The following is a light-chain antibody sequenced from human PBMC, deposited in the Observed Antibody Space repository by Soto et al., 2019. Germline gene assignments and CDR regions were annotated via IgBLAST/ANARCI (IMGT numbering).Light chain of an antibody. V-gene: IGLV2-23*01. CDR3: CSYAGSSTSVV. J-gene: IGLJ2*01. CDR2: EGS. CDR1: SSDVGSYNL. Sequence: QSALPQPASVSGSPGQSIPISCTGTSSDVGSYNLVSWYQQHPGKAPKLMIYEGSKRPSGVSNRFSGSKSGNTASLTISGLQAEYEADYYCCSYAGSSTSVVFGGGTKLTVL.